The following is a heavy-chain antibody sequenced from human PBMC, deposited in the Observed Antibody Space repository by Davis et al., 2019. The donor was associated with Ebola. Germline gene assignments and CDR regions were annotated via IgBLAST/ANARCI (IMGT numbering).Heavy chain of an antibody. CDR1: GFTFSSYA. CDR2: INSYGSST. V-gene: IGHV3-74*01. D-gene: IGHD6-19*01. CDR3: ARSTSGWSPPDY. J-gene: IGHJ4*02. Sequence: GESLKISCAASGFTFSSYAMSWVRQAPGKGLVWVSRINSYGSSTSYADSVKGRFTISRDNAKNTLFLQMNSLRAEDTALYYCARSTSGWSPPDYWGLGTLVTVSS.